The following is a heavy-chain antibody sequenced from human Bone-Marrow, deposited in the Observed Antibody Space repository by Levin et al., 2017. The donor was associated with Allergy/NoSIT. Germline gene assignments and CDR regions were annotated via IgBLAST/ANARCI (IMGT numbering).Heavy chain of an antibody. CDR2: INHSGST. Sequence: SETLSLTCAVYGGSFSGYYWNWIRQPPGKGLEWIGEINHSGSTNYNSSLKSRVTISVDTSNNQFSLKLSSVTAADTAVYYCSRGGSGYSRGVTWGQGTLVTVSS. D-gene: IGHD3-3*01. V-gene: IGHV4-34*01. CDR3: SRGGSGYSRGVT. CDR1: GGSFSGYY. J-gene: IGHJ5*02.